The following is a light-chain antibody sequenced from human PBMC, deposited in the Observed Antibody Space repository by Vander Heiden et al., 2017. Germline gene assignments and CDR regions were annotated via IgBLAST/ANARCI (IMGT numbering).Light chain of an antibody. V-gene: IGKV1-12*01. Sequence: QTTPAPSFVSANVGDRVTITCRASQDINNWLAWYQQKPGKAPRLLIHGASSLQSGVASWFSRPGAGTDFTLTITSLQAEDVATYYCQQAHRFAVTFGQGTRLESK. CDR1: QDINNW. CDR3: QQAHRFAVT. CDR2: GAS. J-gene: IGKJ5*01.